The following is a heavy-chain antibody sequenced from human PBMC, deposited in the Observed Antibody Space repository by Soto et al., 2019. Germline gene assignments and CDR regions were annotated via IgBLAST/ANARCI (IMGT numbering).Heavy chain of an antibody. CDR2: IYYSGST. J-gene: IGHJ5*02. CDR3: ASHIAADNWFDP. Sequence: QTLSLTCTVSGGSISSGGYYWSWIRQHPGKGLEWIGYIYYSGSTYYNPSLKSRVTISVDTSKNQFSLKLSSVTAADTAVYYCASHIAADNWFDPWGQGTLVTVSS. V-gene: IGHV4-31*03. CDR1: GGSISSGGYY. D-gene: IGHD6-6*01.